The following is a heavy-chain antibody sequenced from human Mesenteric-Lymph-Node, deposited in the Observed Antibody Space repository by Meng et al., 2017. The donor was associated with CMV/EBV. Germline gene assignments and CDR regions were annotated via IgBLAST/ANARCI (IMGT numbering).Heavy chain of an antibody. J-gene: IGHJ2*01. CDR2: IYDSGST. CDR3: ARLQGCSSTGCYWYFDL. CDR1: GGSISSYY. V-gene: IGHV4-59*01. D-gene: IGHD2-2*01. Sequence: SETLSLTCTVSGGSISSYYWSWIRQPPGKGLEWIGYIYDSGSTNYNPSLKSRVIISVDTSKNQFSLRLSSVTAADTAVYYCARLQGCSSTGCYWYFDLWGRGTLVTVSS.